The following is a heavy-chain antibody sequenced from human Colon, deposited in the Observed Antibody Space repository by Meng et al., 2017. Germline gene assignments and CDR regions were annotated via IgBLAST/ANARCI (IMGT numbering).Heavy chain of an antibody. Sequence: SETLSLTCTISVGSFSVYSWHWIRQSPGKGLEWTGHIYAGGSVTYNPPLNSRLSISIDTSNNQFSLQLISVAAADTATYFSARGQTVRAFEYWGQGTLVTVSS. CDR1: VGSFSVYS. J-gene: IGHJ4*02. CDR3: ARGQTVRAFEY. CDR2: IYAGGSV. V-gene: IGHV4-4*08. D-gene: IGHD2-21*02.